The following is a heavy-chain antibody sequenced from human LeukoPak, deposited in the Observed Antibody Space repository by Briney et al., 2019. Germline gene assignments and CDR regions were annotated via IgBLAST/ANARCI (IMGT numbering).Heavy chain of an antibody. J-gene: IGHJ4*02. CDR1: GFTFSSYS. Sequence: GGSLRLSCAASGFTFSSYSMYWVRQAPGKGLEWVSSISSSSSYIYYADSVKGRFTISRDNAKNSLYLQMNSLRAEDTAVYYCARGGLTGTTGDWGQGTLVTVSS. CDR2: ISSSSSYI. V-gene: IGHV3-21*01. D-gene: IGHD1-7*01. CDR3: ARGGLTGTTGD.